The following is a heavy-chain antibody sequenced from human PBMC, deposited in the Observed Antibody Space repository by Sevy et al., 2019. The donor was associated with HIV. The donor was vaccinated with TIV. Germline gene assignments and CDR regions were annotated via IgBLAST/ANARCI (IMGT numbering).Heavy chain of an antibody. D-gene: IGHD3-3*01. J-gene: IGHJ3*02. Sequence: GGSLRLSCAASRFTFSSYAMSWVRLVPGKGLEWVSAISAGGSTFYADFVKARFTISRDNSKNTLYLQMNSLRVEDTAVYYCAKFFPHDAFDIWGQGTMVTVSS. CDR3: AKFFPHDAFDI. CDR1: RFTFSSYA. CDR2: ISAGGST. V-gene: IGHV3-23*01.